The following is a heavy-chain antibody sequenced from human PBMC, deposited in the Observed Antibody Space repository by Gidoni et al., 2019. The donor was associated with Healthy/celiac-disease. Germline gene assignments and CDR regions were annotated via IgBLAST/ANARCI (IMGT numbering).Heavy chain of an antibody. CDR1: GFTVSRNY. CDR3: ARERSDYGSGSYYNWFDP. J-gene: IGHJ5*02. V-gene: IGHV3-66*01. CDR2: IYSGGIT. Sequence: EVQLVESGGGLVQPGGSLRLSCAAAGFTVSRNYMSWVLQAPGKGLDRVSFIYSGGITYYTNSVKGRFTISRDNTKNTLYLQINSLRAEDTAVYYFARERSDYGSGSYYNWFDPWGQGTLVTVSS. D-gene: IGHD3-10*01.